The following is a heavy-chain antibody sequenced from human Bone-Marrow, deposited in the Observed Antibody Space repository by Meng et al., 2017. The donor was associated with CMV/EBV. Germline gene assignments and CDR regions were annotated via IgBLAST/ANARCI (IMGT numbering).Heavy chain of an antibody. CDR3: ARRPQRWLQLGVGFDY. J-gene: IGHJ4*02. D-gene: IGHD5-24*01. V-gene: IGHV5-51*01. Sequence: GESLKISCKGSGYSFTRYWIGWVRQMPGKGLEWMGIIYPDDSDARYSPSFKGQVTISADKSVSTAYLQWSSLKASDTAMYYCARRPQRWLQLGVGFDYWGQGTLVTVSS. CDR2: IYPDDSDA. CDR1: GYSFTRYW.